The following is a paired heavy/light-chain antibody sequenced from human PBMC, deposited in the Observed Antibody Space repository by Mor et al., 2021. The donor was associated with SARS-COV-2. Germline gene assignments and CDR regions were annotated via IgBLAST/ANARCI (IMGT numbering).Light chain of an antibody. CDR2: GAS. Sequence: EVVMTQSPAILSVSPGERATLSCRASQSVRSNLAWYQQKPGQAPRLLIYGASTRATGIPARFSGSGSGTEFTLTISSLQSEDFAVYYCQQYNNWPPGYTFGQGTKLEIK. CDR3: QQYNNWPPGYT. J-gene: IGKJ2*01. CDR1: QSVRSN. V-gene: IGKV3-15*01.
Heavy chain of an antibody. CDR2: IIGSGGST. J-gene: IGHJ2*01. CDR1: GFTFSTYA. CDR3: ASQRGVYSDTSGSWYFDF. D-gene: IGHD3-22*01. V-gene: IGHV3-23*04. Sequence: EVQLVESGGGLVQPGGSLRLSCAASGFTFSTYAMSWVRQAPGKGLEWVSAIIGSGGSTYYADSVKRRFTISRDNSKNTLYLQMNSLSGEETAVYYCASQRGVYSDTSGSWYFDFWGRGTLVIVSS.